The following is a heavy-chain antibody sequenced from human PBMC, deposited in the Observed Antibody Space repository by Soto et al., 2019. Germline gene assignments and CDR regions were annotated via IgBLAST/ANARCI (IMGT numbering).Heavy chain of an antibody. J-gene: IGHJ3*02. V-gene: IGHV4-34*01. CDR2: INHNGRT. CDR3: ARVCGGSCYGAFDI. D-gene: IGHD2-15*01. CDR1: GGSFSGYY. Sequence: QVQLQQWGAGLLKPSETLSLTCAVYGGSFSGYYWSWIRQPPGKGLEWIGEINHNGRTNYSPSLKSRVTISVDTSNNQFSLRLSSVTAADTAVYYCARVCGGSCYGAFDIWGQGTMVTVSS.